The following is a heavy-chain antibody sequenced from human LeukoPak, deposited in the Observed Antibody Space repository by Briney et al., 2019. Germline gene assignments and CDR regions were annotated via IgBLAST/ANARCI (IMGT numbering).Heavy chain of an antibody. Sequence: PGGSLRLSCVASGFTFSRYWMHWVRQAPEKGLVWVSRINSDGSSITYADSVKGRFTISRDNAKNTLYLQMTSLRVEDTAVYYCGRGSGVADYWGQGALVTVSS. CDR1: GFTFSRYW. CDR2: INSDGSSI. J-gene: IGHJ4*02. V-gene: IGHV3-74*03. CDR3: GRGSGVADY. D-gene: IGHD7-27*01.